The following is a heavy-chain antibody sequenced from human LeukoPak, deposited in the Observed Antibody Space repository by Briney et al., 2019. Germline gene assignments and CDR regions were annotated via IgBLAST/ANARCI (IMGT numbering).Heavy chain of an antibody. CDR3: ARLVPDCSTTSCYSDY. CDR1: GGSISSYY. D-gene: IGHD2-2*01. V-gene: IGHV4-39*07. J-gene: IGHJ4*02. CDR2: IYYSGST. Sequence: SETLSLTCTVSGGSISSYYWSWIRQPPGKGLEWIGSIYYSGSTYYNPSLKSRVTISVDTSKNQFSLKLGSVTAADTAVYYCARLVPDCSTTSCYSDYWGQGTLVTVSS.